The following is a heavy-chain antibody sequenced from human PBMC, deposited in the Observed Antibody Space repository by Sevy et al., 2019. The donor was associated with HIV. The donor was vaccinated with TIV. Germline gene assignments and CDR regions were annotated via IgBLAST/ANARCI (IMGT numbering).Heavy chain of an antibody. CDR3: ARDVCGDSDCIYFAMDV. D-gene: IGHD2-21*02. CDR1: GFFLTSYA. CDR2: ISSRTNNK. V-gene: IGHV3-30-3*01. Sequence: GGSLRLSCAASGFFLTSYAIHWVRQAPGKGLEWVAVISSRTNNKYYADSVKGRFSLSRDNFQKTMWLEMDTLRPEDTDVYYCARDVCGDSDCIYFAMDVWGQGTTVTVSS. J-gene: IGHJ6*02.